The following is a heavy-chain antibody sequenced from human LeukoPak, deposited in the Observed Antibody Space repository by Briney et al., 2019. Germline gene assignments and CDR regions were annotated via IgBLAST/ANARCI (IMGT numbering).Heavy chain of an antibody. J-gene: IGHJ3*02. D-gene: IGHD3-22*01. V-gene: IGHV4-59*01. Sequence: SETLSLTCTVSGGSISSYYWSWIRQPPGKGLEWIGYIYYSGSTNYNPSLKSRVTISVDTSKNQFSLKLSSVTAADTAVDYCARDGTYYYDSSGYRHDAFDIWGQGTMVTVSS. CDR1: GGSISSYY. CDR3: ARDGTYYYDSSGYRHDAFDI. CDR2: IYYSGST.